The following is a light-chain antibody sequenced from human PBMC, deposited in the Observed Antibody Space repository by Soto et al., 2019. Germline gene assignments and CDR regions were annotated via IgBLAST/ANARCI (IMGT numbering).Light chain of an antibody. J-gene: IGLJ2*01. CDR3: TSYTSSGTLV. CDR2: EVS. CDR1: SSDVGGYNY. Sequence: QSALTQPASVSGSPGQSITISCTGTSSDVGGYNYVSWYQQHPGKAPKLMIYEVSNRPSGVSNRFSGSKSGNTASLTISGLQAEDGANYYCTSYTSSGTLVFGGGPKLTVL. V-gene: IGLV2-14*01.